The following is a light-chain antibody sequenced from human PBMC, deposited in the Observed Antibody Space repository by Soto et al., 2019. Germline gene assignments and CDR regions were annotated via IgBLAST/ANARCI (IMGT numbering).Light chain of an antibody. J-gene: IGKJ5*01. CDR2: DAS. CDR1: QSVINS. V-gene: IGKV3-11*01. CDR3: QQRSNWPPIT. Sequence: EIVLTQSPGTLSLSPGERATLSCRASQSVINSLAWYQQKPGQAPRLLIYDASNRAAGIPARFSGSGSGTDFTLTISSLETEDFAVYYSQQRSNWPPITFGQGTRLEIK.